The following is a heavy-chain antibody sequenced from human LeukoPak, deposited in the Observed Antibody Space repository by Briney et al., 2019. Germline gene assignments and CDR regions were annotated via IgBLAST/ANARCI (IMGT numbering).Heavy chain of an antibody. D-gene: IGHD6-13*01. CDR2: INHSGST. CDR3: ARGIAAVPIDH. Sequence: SETLSLTCAVYGGSFSGYYWSWIRQPPGKGLEWIGEINHSGSTNYNPSLKSRVTISVDTSKNQFSLKLSSVTAADTAVYYCARGIAAVPIDHWGQGTLVTVSS. J-gene: IGHJ4*02. V-gene: IGHV4-34*01. CDR1: GGSFSGYY.